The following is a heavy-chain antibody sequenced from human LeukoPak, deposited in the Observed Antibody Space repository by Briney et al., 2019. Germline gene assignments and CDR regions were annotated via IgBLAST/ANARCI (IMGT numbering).Heavy chain of an antibody. CDR2: IYSGGNT. D-gene: IGHD5-18*01. Sequence: GGSLRLSCAASGFTFSSYGMSWVRQAPGKGLEWVSVIYSGGNTYYADSVKGRFTISRDNSKNTLYLQMNSLRAEDTAVYYCTRVPYGYLGYYYYMDVWGKGTTVTISS. CDR1: GFTFSSYG. CDR3: TRVPYGYLGYYYYMDV. V-gene: IGHV3-66*01. J-gene: IGHJ6*03.